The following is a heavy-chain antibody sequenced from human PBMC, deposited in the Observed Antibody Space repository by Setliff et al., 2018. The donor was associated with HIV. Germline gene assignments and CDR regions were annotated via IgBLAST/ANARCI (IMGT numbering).Heavy chain of an antibody. CDR2: IKQDASEI. J-gene: IGHJ3*02. V-gene: IGHV3-7*03. D-gene: IGHD2-15*01. CDR1: TTSGIR. Sequence: TTSGIRVTWVRQAPGKGLEWVANIKQDASEISYEDSLKGRFIISRDNAKNSLFLQMNSLGAEDTAMYYCARDVSYSVGPVAYDVFDIWGQGTMVTVSS. CDR3: ARDVSYSVGPVAYDVFDI.